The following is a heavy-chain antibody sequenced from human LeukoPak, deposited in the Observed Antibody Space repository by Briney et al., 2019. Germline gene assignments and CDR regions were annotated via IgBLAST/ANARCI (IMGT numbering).Heavy chain of an antibody. CDR3: ARQLYVSGSYYAPMDV. J-gene: IGHJ6*03. CDR1: GGSISSSSYY. CDR2: IYYSGRT. Sequence: SETLSLTCTVSGGSISSSSYYWGWIRQPPGKGLEWIGSIYYSGRTYYDPSLKSRVTISIDTSKNQFSLELTSVTAADTAVYFCARQLYVSGSYYAPMDVWGKGTTVMISS. V-gene: IGHV4-39*01. D-gene: IGHD3-10*01.